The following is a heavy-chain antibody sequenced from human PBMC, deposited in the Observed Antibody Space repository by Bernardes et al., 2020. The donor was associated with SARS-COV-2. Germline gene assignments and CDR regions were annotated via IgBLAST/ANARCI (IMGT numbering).Heavy chain of an antibody. V-gene: IGHV4-59*01. CDR2: LYNSGRT. CDR3: TREASCTNGVCVGSWFDP. Sequence: SETLSLTCTVSGGSIYSYYWAWIRQPPGKGLEFIGYLYNSGRTNFNPSLKSRVTISVDTSKNHFSLTLRSVTAADTAVYYCTREASCTNGVCVGSWFDPWGQPTLITVSS. CDR1: GGSIYSYY. J-gene: IGHJ5*02. D-gene: IGHD2-8*01.